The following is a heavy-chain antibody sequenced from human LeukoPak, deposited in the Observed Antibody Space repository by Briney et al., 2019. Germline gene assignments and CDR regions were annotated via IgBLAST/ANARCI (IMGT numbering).Heavy chain of an antibody. D-gene: IGHD3-22*01. CDR1: GGSIGSYY. Sequence: SETLSLTCTVSGGSIGSYYWSWIRQPPGKGLEWIGYIYYSGSTNYNPSLKSRVTISVDTSKNQFSLKLSSVTAADTAVYYCARGVDDSSGYYLFDPWGQGTLVTVSS. V-gene: IGHV4-59*01. CDR3: ARGVDDSSGYYLFDP. CDR2: IYYSGST. J-gene: IGHJ5*02.